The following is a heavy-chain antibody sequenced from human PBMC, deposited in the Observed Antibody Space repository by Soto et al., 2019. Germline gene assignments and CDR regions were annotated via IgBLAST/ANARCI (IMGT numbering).Heavy chain of an antibody. V-gene: IGHV3-23*01. CDR1: GFTFSSYA. J-gene: IGHJ5*02. Sequence: EVQLLESGGGLVQPGGSLRLSCAASGFTFSSYAMSWVRQAPGKGLEWVSAISGSGGSTYYADSVKGRFTISRDNSKNKLYLQMNSLRAEDTAVYYCAKAYYDFWSGYYLRDWFDPWGQGTLVTVSS. CDR3: AKAYYDFWSGYYLRDWFDP. CDR2: ISGSGGST. D-gene: IGHD3-3*01.